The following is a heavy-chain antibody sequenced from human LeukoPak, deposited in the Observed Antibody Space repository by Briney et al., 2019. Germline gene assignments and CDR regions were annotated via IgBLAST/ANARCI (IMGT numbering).Heavy chain of an antibody. Sequence: PSETLSLTCTVSGVSMSSGGYYWRWIRQPPGKGLEWIGEINHSGSTNYNPSLKSRVTISVDTSKNQFSLKLSSVTAADTAVYYCARRTPYYYYYYGMDVWGQGTTVTVSS. CDR3: ARRTPYYYYYYGMDV. CDR1: GVSMSSGGYY. D-gene: IGHD2-15*01. V-gene: IGHV4-39*07. J-gene: IGHJ6*02. CDR2: INHSGST.